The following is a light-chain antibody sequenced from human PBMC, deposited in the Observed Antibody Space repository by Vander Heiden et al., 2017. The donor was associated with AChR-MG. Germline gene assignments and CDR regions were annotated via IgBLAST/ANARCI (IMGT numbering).Light chain of an antibody. CDR3: QQRSFGPRT. V-gene: IGKV3-11*01. J-gene: IGKJ1*01. CDR2: DTL. CDR1: PRVRTR. Sequence: VLTQSPATMSFSPGATANLSCRASPRVRTRLAWYRHIPGQPPRLLIFDTLKRAPGIPPRFRGSGSRTDFTLTLGRLEAGDSAVYYCQQRSFGPRTFGPGTHVEV.